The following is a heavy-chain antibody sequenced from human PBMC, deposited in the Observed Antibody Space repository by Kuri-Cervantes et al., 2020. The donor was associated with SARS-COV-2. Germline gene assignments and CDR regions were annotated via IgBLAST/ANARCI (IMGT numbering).Heavy chain of an antibody. Sequence: GESLKISCAASGFTFSSYAMSWVRQAPGKGQEWVSAISGSGGSTYYADSVKGRFTISRDNSKNTLYLQMNSLRAEDTAVYYCAKEIRATTRFDAFDIWGQGTMVTVSS. CDR2: ISGSGGST. D-gene: IGHD1-26*01. J-gene: IGHJ3*02. V-gene: IGHV3-23*01. CDR3: AKEIRATTRFDAFDI. CDR1: GFTFSSYA.